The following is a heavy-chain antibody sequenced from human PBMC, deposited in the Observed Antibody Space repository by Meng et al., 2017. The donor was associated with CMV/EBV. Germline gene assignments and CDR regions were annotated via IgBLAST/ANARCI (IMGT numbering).Heavy chain of an antibody. J-gene: IGHJ5*02. D-gene: IGHD2-2*01. CDR2: IIPIFGTA. CDR3: ARGTSSRIGWFDP. V-gene: IGHV1-69*05. CDR1: GGTFRSYA. Sequence: SVKVSCKASGGTFRSYAISWVRQAPGQGLEWMGGIIPIFGTANYAQKFQGRVTITTDESTSTAYMELSSLRSEDTAVYYCARGTSSRIGWFDPWGQGTLVTVSS.